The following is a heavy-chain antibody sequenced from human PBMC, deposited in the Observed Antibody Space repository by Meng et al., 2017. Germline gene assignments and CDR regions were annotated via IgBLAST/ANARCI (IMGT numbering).Heavy chain of an antibody. CDR2: IYSGGST. Sequence: VALAATGGGLIQPRGSLRLSWTASGFSVTTSYMSWVRQAPGKGLEWVSVIYSGGSTYYADSVKGRFSISRDNSKNTLYLQMNSLRAEDTAVYFCARDSSSGWYHNYWGQGTLVTVSS. J-gene: IGHJ4*02. CDR1: GFSVTTSY. D-gene: IGHD6-19*01. V-gene: IGHV3-53*02. CDR3: ARDSSSGWYHNY.